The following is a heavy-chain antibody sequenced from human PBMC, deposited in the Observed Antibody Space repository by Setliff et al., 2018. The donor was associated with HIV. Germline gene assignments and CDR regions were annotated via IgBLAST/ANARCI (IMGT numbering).Heavy chain of an antibody. CDR2: IYYSGST. CDR3: ARRNQPPDLAFDI. Sequence: ASETLSLTCAVSGYSISTAYYWGWIRQPPGKGLEWIGYIYYSGSTNYNPSLKSRVTISVDTSKNQFSLKLSSVTAADTAVYYCARRNQPPDLAFDIWGQGTMVTVPS. D-gene: IGHD2-2*01. V-gene: IGHV4-38-2*01. J-gene: IGHJ3*02. CDR1: GYSISTAYY.